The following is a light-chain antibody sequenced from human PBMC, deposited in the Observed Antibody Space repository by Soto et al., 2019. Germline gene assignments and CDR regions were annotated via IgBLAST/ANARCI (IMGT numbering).Light chain of an antibody. V-gene: IGLV2-14*02. CDR2: EVR. J-gene: IGLJ2*01. CDR3: SSYTTSTTQV. CDR1: NSDVGTYNL. Sequence: QSALTQPASVSGSPGQSITISCTGTNSDVGTYNLVSWYQQHPGKAPKLMIYEVRNRPSGVSDRFSGSKSGKTASLTIFGLQAEDEADYYCSSYTTSTTQVFGGGTKLTVL.